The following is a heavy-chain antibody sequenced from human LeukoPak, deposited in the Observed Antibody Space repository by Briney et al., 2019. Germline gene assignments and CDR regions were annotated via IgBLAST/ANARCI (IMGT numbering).Heavy chain of an antibody. Sequence: PGGSLRLSCSASGFTFSSHAIHWVRQAPGKGLEYVSAITNDGGATFYADSVKGRFTISRDNSKNTLYLQMSTLRAEDTALYYCVHSPRIVSSHPWGQGTLVTVSS. CDR3: VHSPRIVSSHP. CDR1: GFTFSSHA. V-gene: IGHV3-64D*08. CDR2: ITNDGGAT. D-gene: IGHD1-26*01. J-gene: IGHJ5*02.